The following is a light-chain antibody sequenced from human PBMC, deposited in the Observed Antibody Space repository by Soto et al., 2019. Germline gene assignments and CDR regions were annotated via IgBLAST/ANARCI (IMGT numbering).Light chain of an antibody. V-gene: IGLV2-8*01. CDR3: SSYAGGQKM. Sequence: QSALTQPPSASGSPGQSVTISCTGISSDVGDYNYVSWYQQHPGKAPKLMIYEVTKRPSGVPDRFSGSKSGNTASLTVSGLQAEDEADYYRSSYAGGQKMFGGGTKLTVL. CDR1: SSDVGDYNY. CDR2: EVT. J-gene: IGLJ3*02.